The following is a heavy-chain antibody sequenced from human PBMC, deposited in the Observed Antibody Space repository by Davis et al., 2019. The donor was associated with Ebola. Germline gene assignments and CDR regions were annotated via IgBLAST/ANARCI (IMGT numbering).Heavy chain of an antibody. V-gene: IGHV1-69*13. CDR2: IIPIFGTA. CDR1: GGTFSSYA. D-gene: IGHD4-23*01. CDR3: ASLSTVVTPGFDY. J-gene: IGHJ4*02. Sequence: AASVKVSCKASGGTFSSYAISWVRQAPGQGLEWMGGIIPIFGTANYAQKFQGRVTITADESTSTAYMELSSLRSEDTAVYYCASLSTVVTPGFDYWGQGTLVNVSS.